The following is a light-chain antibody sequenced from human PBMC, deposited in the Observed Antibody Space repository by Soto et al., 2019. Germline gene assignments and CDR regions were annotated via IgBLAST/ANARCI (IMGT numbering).Light chain of an antibody. CDR3: SSFVAGNNYWV. CDR1: SSDVGGYDY. V-gene: IGLV2-8*01. CDR2: EVT. J-gene: IGLJ3*02. Sequence: ALAQPPSASGSPGRSVTISCTGTSSDVGGYDYVSWFQQHPGKAPKLIIYEVTKRPSGVPDRFSASKSGNTASLTVSGLQAEDEADYYCSSFVAGNNYWVFGGGTKVTVL.